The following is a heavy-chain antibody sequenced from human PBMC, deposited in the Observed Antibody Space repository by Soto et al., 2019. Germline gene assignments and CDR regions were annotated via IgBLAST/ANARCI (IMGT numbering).Heavy chain of an antibody. J-gene: IGHJ6*03. CDR1: GGSFIGYY. CDR3: ARGSGVDTAYYYYYMDV. Sequence: SETLSLTCAVYGGSFIGYYWSWIRQPPGKGLEWIGEINHSGSTNYNPSLKSRVTISVDTSKNQFSLKLSSVTATDTAVYYCARGSGVDTAYYYYYMDVWGKGTTVTVSS. CDR2: INHSGST. V-gene: IGHV4-34*01. D-gene: IGHD5-18*01.